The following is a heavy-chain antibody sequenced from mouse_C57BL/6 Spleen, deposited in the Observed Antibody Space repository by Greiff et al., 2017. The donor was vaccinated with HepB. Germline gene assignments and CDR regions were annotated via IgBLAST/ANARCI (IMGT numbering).Heavy chain of an antibody. V-gene: IGHV14-4*01. CDR1: GFNIKDDY. J-gene: IGHJ2*01. CDR3: TTGGTTAGYFDY. CDR2: IDPENGDT. D-gene: IGHD1-2*01. Sequence: EVQLKESGAELVRPGASVKLSCTASGFNIKDDYMHWVKQRPEQGLEWIGWIDPENGDTEYASKFQGKATITADTSSNTAYLQLSSLTSEDTAVYYCTTGGTTAGYFDYWGQGTTLTVSS.